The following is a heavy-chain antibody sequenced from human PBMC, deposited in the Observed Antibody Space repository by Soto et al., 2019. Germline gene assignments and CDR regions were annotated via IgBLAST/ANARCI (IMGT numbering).Heavy chain of an antibody. Sequence: GESLKISCKGSGYSFTSYWSGWVRQMPGKGLEWQGIIFPGASDTSYSPSFSTAYLQWSSLKASDTAMYYCARPIGWGYYYGMDVWGQGTTVTVSS. CDR2: IFPGASDT. CDR1: GYSFTSYW. CDR3: ARPIGWGYYYGMDV. J-gene: IGHJ6*02. D-gene: IGHD3-16*01. V-gene: IGHV5-51*01.